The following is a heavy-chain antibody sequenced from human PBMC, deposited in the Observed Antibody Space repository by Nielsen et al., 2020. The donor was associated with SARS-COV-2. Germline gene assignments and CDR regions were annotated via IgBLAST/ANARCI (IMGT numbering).Heavy chain of an antibody. CDR2: IYYSGAT. J-gene: IGHJ6*02. Sequence: GSLRLSCTVSGGSISDYYWSWIRQPPGKGLEYIGYIYYSGATNYNPSLKSRVTISVDTSKNQFSLKLSSVTAADTAVYYCARDHCTYYYYYGMDVWGQGTTVTVSS. CDR3: ARDHCTYYYYYGMDV. V-gene: IGHV4-59*01. D-gene: IGHD2-2*01. CDR1: GGSISDYY.